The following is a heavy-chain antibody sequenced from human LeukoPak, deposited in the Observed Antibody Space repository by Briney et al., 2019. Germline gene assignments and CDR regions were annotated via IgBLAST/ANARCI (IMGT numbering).Heavy chain of an antibody. J-gene: IGHJ4*02. CDR2: IYSGDST. Sequence: GGSLRLSCAASGFTVSSHYMNWVRQAPGKGLEWVSIIYSGDSTYYADSVKGRFTISRDNYKNTLHLQLNSLRAEDTAGYYCARDYCSGENCYGYFNYWGKGTLFTVP. V-gene: IGHV3-53*01. D-gene: IGHD2-15*01. CDR1: GFTVSSHY. CDR3: ARDYCSGENCYGYFNY.